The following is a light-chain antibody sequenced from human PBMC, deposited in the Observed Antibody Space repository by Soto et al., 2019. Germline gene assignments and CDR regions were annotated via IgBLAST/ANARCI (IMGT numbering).Light chain of an antibody. CDR2: DAS. J-gene: IGKJ1*01. V-gene: IGKV3-15*01. Sequence: ILMTQSPATLSVSPGERATLSCRASQSVSNNLAWYQQKPGQAPRLLIYDASTRATRLPARFSGSGSGTECTLSISGLQSEDCAVDYCQQYNKWAPWTFGQGTKVESK. CDR1: QSVSNN. CDR3: QQYNKWAPWT.